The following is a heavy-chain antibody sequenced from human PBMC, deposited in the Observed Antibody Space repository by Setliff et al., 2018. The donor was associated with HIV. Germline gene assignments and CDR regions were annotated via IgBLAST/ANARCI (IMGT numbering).Heavy chain of an antibody. CDR1: GYSISGDYY. D-gene: IGHD6-13*01. J-gene: IGHJ6*03. Sequence: LSLTCFVSGYSISGDYYWGWIRQPPGKGLEWIGSINHRGITYYNPSLKSRVTISVDTSNNQFSLYLNSVTAADTAVYYCARVSCSSWYSIPLYYYYSMDVWGKGTTVTVSS. CDR3: ARVSCSSWYSIPLYYYYSMDV. CDR2: INHRGIT. V-gene: IGHV4-38-2*02.